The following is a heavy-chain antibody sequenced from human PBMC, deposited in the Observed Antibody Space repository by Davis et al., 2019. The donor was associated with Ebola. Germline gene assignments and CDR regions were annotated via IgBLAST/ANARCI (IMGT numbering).Heavy chain of an antibody. J-gene: IGHJ6*02. V-gene: IGHV3-7*01. Sequence: GESLKISCAASGFTFSSYWMSWVRQAPGKGLEWVANIKQDGSEKYYVDSVKGRFTISRDNAKNSLYLQMNSLRAEDTAVYYCAREVVRASYYYYGMDVWGQGTTVTVSS. CDR2: IKQDGSEK. CDR1: GFTFSSYW. CDR3: AREVVRASYYYYGMDV. D-gene: IGHD3-22*01.